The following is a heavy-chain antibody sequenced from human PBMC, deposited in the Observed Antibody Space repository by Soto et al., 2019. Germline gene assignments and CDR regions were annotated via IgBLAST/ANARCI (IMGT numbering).Heavy chain of an antibody. Sequence: SETLSLTCTVSGGSISSYYWSWIRQPPEKGLEWIGYIYYSGSTNYNPSLKSRVTISVDTSKNQFSLKLSSVTAADTAVYYCARHVNVLLWFGEFYFDYWGQGTMVTVSS. CDR1: GGSISSYY. J-gene: IGHJ4*02. CDR2: IYYSGST. CDR3: ARHVNVLLWFGEFYFDY. V-gene: IGHV4-59*08. D-gene: IGHD3-10*01.